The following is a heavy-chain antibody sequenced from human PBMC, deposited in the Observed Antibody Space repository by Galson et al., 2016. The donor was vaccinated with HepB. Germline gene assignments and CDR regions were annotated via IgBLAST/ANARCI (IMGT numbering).Heavy chain of an antibody. Sequence: SLRLSCAASGFTFSHYFVSWIRQAPGKGLEWVGRIKRITDGGTTDYAAPVKGRLSVSRDDSQKRLYLHMNSLKTEDTAVYYCTVARYSSGDYYTYWGQGTLVTVSS. CDR1: GFTFSHYF. J-gene: IGHJ4*02. D-gene: IGHD3-10*01. CDR3: TVARYSSGDYYTY. V-gene: IGHV3-15*01. CDR2: IKRITDGGTT.